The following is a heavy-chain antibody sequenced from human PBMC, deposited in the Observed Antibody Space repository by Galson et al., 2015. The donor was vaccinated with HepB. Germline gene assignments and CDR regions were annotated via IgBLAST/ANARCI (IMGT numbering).Heavy chain of an antibody. V-gene: IGHV3-15*01. CDR2: LKSKTDGGTT. J-gene: IGHJ6*04. D-gene: IGHD2-2*01. CDR1: GFTFSNAW. CDR3: TTYIAVVPAD. Sequence: SLRLSCAASGFTFSNAWMSWVRQAPGKGLEWVGRLKSKTDGGTTDYAAPVKGRFTISRDDSENTLYLQMNSLKTEDTAVYYCTTYIAVVPADWGKGTTVTVSS.